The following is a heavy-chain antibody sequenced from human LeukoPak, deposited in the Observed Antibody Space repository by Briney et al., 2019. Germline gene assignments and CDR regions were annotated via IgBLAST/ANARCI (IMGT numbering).Heavy chain of an antibody. V-gene: IGHV1-69*04. CDR2: IIPILGIA. Sequence: SVKVSCKTSGYTFASYTISWVRQAPGQGLEWMGRIIPILGIANYAQKFQGKVTITADKSTSTAYMELSSLRSEDTAVYYCARDPDFWSGYYYMDVWGKGTTVTVSS. CDR1: GYTFASYT. CDR3: ARDPDFWSGYYYMDV. J-gene: IGHJ6*03. D-gene: IGHD3-3*01.